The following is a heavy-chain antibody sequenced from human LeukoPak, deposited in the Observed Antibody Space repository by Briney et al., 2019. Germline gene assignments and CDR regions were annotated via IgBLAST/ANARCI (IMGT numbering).Heavy chain of an antibody. D-gene: IGHD4-23*01. V-gene: IGHV4-59*12. CDR1: GGSISSYY. CDR3: ARDYGGKRRHWYFDL. CDR2: IYYSGST. J-gene: IGHJ2*01. Sequence: SETLSLTCTVSGGSISSYYWSWIRQPPGKGLEWIGYIYYSGSTNYNPSLKSRVTISVDRSKNQFSLKLSSVTAADTAVYYGARDYGGKRRHWYFDLWGRGTLVTVSS.